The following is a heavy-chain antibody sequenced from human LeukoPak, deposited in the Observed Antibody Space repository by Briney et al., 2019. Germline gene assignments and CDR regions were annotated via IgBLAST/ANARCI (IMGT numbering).Heavy chain of an antibody. Sequence: PGGSLRLSCAASGFTFSSYGMHWVRQAPGKGLEWVAFIRYDGSNKYYADSVKGRFTISRDNSKNTLYLQMNSLRAEDTAVYYCAKDQSIRATYYYDSSGYYFGSATDYWGQGTLVTVSS. D-gene: IGHD3-22*01. J-gene: IGHJ4*02. V-gene: IGHV3-30*02. CDR2: IRYDGSNK. CDR3: AKDQSIRATYYYDSSGYYFGSATDY. CDR1: GFTFSSYG.